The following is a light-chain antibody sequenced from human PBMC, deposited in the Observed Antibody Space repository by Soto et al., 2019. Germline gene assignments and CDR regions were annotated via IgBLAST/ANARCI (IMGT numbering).Light chain of an antibody. Sequence: SYELTQPPSVSVAPGKTARITCGGNNVGRKSVHWYQQKPGQAPVMVIYYDSDRPSGIPERFSGSNSGNTATLTISRVEAGDEADYYCQVGDHRGVFGGGTKLTVL. CDR2: YDS. V-gene: IGLV3-21*04. J-gene: IGLJ2*01. CDR3: QVGDHRGV. CDR1: NVGRKS.